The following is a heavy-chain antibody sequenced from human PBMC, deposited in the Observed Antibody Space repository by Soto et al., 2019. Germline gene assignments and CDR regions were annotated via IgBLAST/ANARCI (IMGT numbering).Heavy chain of an antibody. CDR3: ARDRYGSGSYIDY. CDR1: GFTFSDYY. V-gene: IGHV3-11*06. CDR2: ISSSSYT. D-gene: IGHD3-10*01. Sequence: GGSLRLSCAASGFTFSDYYMSWIRQAPGKGLEWVSYISSSSYTNYADSVKGRFTISRDNAKNSLYLQMNSLRAEDTAVYYCARDRYGSGSYIDYWGQGTLVTVSS. J-gene: IGHJ4*02.